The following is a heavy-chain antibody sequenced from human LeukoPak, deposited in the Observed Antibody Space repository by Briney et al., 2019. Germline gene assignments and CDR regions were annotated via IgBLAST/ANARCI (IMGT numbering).Heavy chain of an antibody. CDR1: GFTFSSYA. V-gene: IGHV3-23*01. Sequence: GGSLRLSCAASGFTFSSYAMSWVRQAPGKGLEWVSAISGSGGSTYYADSVKGRFTISRDNSKNTLYLQMNSLRAEDTAVYYCAKSGGSGYRLLSYFDYWGQGTLVTVSS. J-gene: IGHJ4*02. D-gene: IGHD2-2*01. CDR2: ISGSGGST. CDR3: AKSGGSGYRLLSYFDY.